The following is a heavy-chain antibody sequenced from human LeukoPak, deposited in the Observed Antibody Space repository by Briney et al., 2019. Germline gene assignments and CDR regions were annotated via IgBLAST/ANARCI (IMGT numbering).Heavy chain of an antibody. D-gene: IGHD2-15*01. V-gene: IGHV4-38-2*01. J-gene: IGHJ4*02. CDR2: IYHSGST. CDR3: ARVYCSGGSCYTYYFGY. CDR1: GYSISSGYY. Sequence: SETLSLTCAVSGYSISSGYYWAWIRQPPGKGLEWIGSIYHSGSTYYTPSLKSRVTISVDTSKNQFSLKLSSVTAADTAVYYCARVYCSGGSCYTYYFGYWGQGTLVPVSS.